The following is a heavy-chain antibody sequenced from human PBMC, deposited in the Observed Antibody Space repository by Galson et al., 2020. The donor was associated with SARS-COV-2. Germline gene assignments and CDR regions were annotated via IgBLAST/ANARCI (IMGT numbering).Heavy chain of an antibody. Sequence: ASVTVSCKASGFPFNDYNFHWVRRAPGQGLEWLGVIFPSGTVTLYAPKFQGRITMTRDTSTSMVNFEVTSLRFEDRAVYYCTRSRDMFDQILIDRWGDGTPGTVCS. D-gene: IGHD3-10*02. CDR3: TRSRDMFDQILIDR. CDR1: GFPFNDYN. V-gene: IGHV1-46*02. J-gene: IGHJ4*03. CDR2: IFPSGTVT.